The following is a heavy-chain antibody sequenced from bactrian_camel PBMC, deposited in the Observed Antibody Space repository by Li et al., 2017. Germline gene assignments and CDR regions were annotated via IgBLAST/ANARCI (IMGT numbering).Heavy chain of an antibody. CDR2: IDSGGTGT. CDR3: AAARVGAAWYGVLSAATYNY. Sequence: VQLVESGGGSVQAGGSLRLSCRYSGYSVASDCLAWFRQVPGKGLEWVSSIDSGGTGTFYVDSVKGRFTISRDNAKNTLYLQLNSLKTEDTAMYYCAAARVGAAWYGVLSAATYNYWGQGTQVTVS. CDR1: GYSVASDC. V-gene: IGHV3S6*01. J-gene: IGHJ4*01. D-gene: IGHD3*01.